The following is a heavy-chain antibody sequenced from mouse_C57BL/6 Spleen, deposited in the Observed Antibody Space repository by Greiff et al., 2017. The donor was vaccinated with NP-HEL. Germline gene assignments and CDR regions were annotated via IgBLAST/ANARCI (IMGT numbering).Heavy chain of an antibody. J-gene: IGHJ2*01. CDR2: IYPGSGST. V-gene: IGHV1-55*01. CDR1: GYTFTSYW. Sequence: VQLQQSGAELVKPGASVKMSCKASGYTFTSYWITWVKQRPGQGLEWIGDIYPGSGSTNYNEKFKSKATLTVDTSSSTAYMQLSSLTSDDSAVYYCARGGYGSSFLFDYWVQGTTLTVSS. D-gene: IGHD1-1*01. CDR3: ARGGYGSSFLFDY.